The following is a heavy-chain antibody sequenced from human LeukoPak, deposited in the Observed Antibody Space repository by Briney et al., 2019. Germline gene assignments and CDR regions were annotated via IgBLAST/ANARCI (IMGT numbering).Heavy chain of an antibody. CDR3: ARDGGTILFGEYDY. J-gene: IGHJ4*02. CDR2: ISWNSGSI. V-gene: IGHV3-9*01. D-gene: IGHD3-16*01. CDR1: GFTFDDYA. Sequence: GGSLRLSCAASGFTFDDYAMHWVRQAPGKGLEWVSGISWNSGSIGYADSVKGRFTISRDNAKNSLYLQMNSLRAEDTAVYYCARDGGTILFGEYDYWGQGTLVTVSS.